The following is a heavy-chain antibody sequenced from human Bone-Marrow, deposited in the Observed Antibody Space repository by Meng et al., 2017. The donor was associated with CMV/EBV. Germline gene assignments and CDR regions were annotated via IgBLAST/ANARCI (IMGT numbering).Heavy chain of an antibody. J-gene: IGHJ4*02. Sequence: GSISISSYYWGLIRLPPGKVLEWIGSIYYSGSTYYNPSLKIRVTISVDTSKNQFSLKLSSVTAADTAVYYCATRDRFWVWGRRRDYWGQGTLVTVSS. CDR3: ATRDRFWVWGRRRDY. CDR2: IYYSGST. D-gene: IGHD3-16*01. V-gene: IGHV4-39*01. CDR1: GSISISSYY.